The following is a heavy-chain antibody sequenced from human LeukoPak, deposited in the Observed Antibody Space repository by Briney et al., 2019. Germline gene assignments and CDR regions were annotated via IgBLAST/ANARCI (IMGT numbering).Heavy chain of an antibody. Sequence: GGSLRLSCAASGFTFSSYSMNWVRQAQGKGLEWVSYISSSSTIYYADSVKGRFTISRDNAKNSLYLQMNSLRDEDTAGYYCARDKYYDSRGYYYGALDYWGQGTLVTVSS. CDR1: GFTFSSYS. D-gene: IGHD3-22*01. V-gene: IGHV3-48*02. CDR2: ISSSSTI. CDR3: ARDKYYDSRGYYYGALDY. J-gene: IGHJ4*02.